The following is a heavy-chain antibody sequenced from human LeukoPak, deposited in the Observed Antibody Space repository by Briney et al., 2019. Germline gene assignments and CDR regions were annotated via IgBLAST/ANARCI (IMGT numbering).Heavy chain of an antibody. CDR2: MNPNSGNT. D-gene: IGHD6-13*01. V-gene: IGHV1-8*01. CDR1: GYTFTSYD. J-gene: IGHJ4*02. CDR3: ARVKAAAGTLSVFAY. Sequence: ASVKVSCKASGYTFTSYDINWVRQATGQGLEWMGWMNPNSGNTGYAQKFQGRVTMTRNTSISTAYMELSSLRSEDTAVYYCARVKAAAGTLSVFAYWGQGTLVTVSS.